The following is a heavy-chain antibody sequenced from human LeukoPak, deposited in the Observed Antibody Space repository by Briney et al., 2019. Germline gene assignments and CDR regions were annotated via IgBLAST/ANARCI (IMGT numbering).Heavy chain of an antibody. V-gene: IGHV3-53*01. Sequence: GGSLRLSCAASGFTVSSNYMSWVRQAPGKGLEWVSVIYSGGSTYYADSVKGRFTISRDNSKNTLYPQMNSLRAEDTAVYYCARVQTVDGYYYYGMDVWGQGTTVTVSS. CDR3: ARVQTVDGYYYYGMDV. J-gene: IGHJ6*02. CDR1: GFTVSSNY. D-gene: IGHD2-8*01. CDR2: IYSGGST.